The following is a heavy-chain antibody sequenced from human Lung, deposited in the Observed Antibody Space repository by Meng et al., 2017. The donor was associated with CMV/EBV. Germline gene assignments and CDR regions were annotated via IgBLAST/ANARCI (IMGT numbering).Heavy chain of an antibody. CDR2: ISYDGSNK. CDR3: VRDQGGESMIAVLIERFGMDV. D-gene: IGHD3-22*01. V-gene: IGHV3-30-3*01. CDR1: GFTFNTYA. Sequence: GESXKISXAASGFTFNTYAMHWVRQAPGKGLEWVAVISYDGSNKYTADSVQGRLTISRDNSKNNLYLQINSLTVEDTAVYYCVRDQGGESMIAVLIERFGMDVWGQGTTVTVSS. J-gene: IGHJ6*02.